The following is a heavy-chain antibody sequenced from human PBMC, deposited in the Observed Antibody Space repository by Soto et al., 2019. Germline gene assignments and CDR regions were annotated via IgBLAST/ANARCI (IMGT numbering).Heavy chain of an antibody. V-gene: IGHV4-59*08. D-gene: IGHD3-10*01. J-gene: IGHJ6*02. CDR2: IYYSGST. CDR1: GGSISSYY. CDR3: ARRHGSGKGKVDGMDAPVDGMDV. Sequence: QVQLQESGPGLMKPSETLSLTCTVSGGSISSYYWSWIRQPPGKGLEWIGYIYYSGSTNYNPSLKSRVTISVDTSKNQFSLKLSSVTAADTAVYYCARRHGSGKGKVDGMDAPVDGMDVWGQGTTVTVSS.